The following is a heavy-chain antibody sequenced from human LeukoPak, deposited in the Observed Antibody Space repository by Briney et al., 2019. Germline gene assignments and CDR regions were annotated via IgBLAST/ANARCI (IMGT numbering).Heavy chain of an antibody. CDR3: ARDRHGSGSAHTFDP. CDR2: IYYSGST. Sequence: PSETLSLTCTVSGGSISSYYWSWIRQPPGKGPEWIAYIYYSGSTNYNPSLKSRVTISVDTSRNQFSLKLSSVTAADTAVYYCARDRHGSGSAHTFDPWGQGTLVTVSS. D-gene: IGHD3-10*01. V-gene: IGHV4-59*01. J-gene: IGHJ5*02. CDR1: GGSISSYY.